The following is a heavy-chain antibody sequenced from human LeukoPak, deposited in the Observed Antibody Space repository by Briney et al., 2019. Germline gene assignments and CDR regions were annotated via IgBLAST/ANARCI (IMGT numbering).Heavy chain of an antibody. CDR1: GFTFSSYA. D-gene: IGHD2-2*01. CDR2: ISGSGGST. J-gene: IGHJ4*02. V-gene: IGHV3-23*01. Sequence: PGGSLRLSCAASGFTFSSYAMSWVRQAPGKGLEWVSAISGSGGSTYYADSVKGRFTISRDNSKNTLYLQMNSLRAEDTAVYYCAVPQIVVVPAAIEGDYWGQGTLVTVSS. CDR3: AVPQIVVVPAAIEGDY.